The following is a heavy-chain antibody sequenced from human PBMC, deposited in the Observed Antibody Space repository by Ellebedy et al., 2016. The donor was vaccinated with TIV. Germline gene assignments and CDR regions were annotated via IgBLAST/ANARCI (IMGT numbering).Heavy chain of an antibody. V-gene: IGHV3-9*01. D-gene: IGHD3-22*01. CDR1: GFTFDDYA. Sequence: SLKISXAASGFTFDDYAMHWVRQAPGKGLEWVSGISWNSGSIGYADSVKGRFTISRDNAKNSLYLQMNSLRAEDTAVYYCAKTRSDYYDSSGAADYWGQGTLVTVSS. CDR3: AKTRSDYYDSSGAADY. CDR2: ISWNSGSI. J-gene: IGHJ4*02.